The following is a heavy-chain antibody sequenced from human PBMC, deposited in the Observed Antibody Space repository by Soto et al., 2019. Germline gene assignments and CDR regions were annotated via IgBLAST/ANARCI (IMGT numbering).Heavy chain of an antibody. CDR3: ARHVVGARGWVEEPL. J-gene: IGHJ4*02. V-gene: IGHV5-10-1*01. Sequence: GEPLKISWKGSGCSFTSYWIGWVRQMHGKGLEWMGRIDPSDSYTNYSPSFQGHVTISADKSISTAYLQWSSLKASDTAMYYCARHVVGARGWVEEPLWGQGTLVTVSS. CDR1: GCSFTSYW. D-gene: IGHD1-1*01. CDR2: IDPSDSYT.